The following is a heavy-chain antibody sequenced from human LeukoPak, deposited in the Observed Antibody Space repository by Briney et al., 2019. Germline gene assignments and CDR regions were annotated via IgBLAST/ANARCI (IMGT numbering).Heavy chain of an antibody. D-gene: IGHD1-7*01. CDR3: AKVLWWAGTTPGFDAFDI. CDR2: IGTSSTTI. J-gene: IGHJ3*02. Sequence: GGSLRLSCAASGFTFSSYTMNWVRQPPGKGLEWVSNIGTSSTTIYYADSVKGRFTISRDNSKNTLYLQMNSLRAEDTAVYYCAKVLWWAGTTPGFDAFDIWGQGTMVTVSS. CDR1: GFTFSSYT. V-gene: IGHV3-48*01.